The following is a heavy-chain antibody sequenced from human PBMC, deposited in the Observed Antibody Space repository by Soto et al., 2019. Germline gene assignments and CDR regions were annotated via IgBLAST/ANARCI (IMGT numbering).Heavy chain of an antibody. CDR3: AKDYSSTSYGINY. V-gene: IGHV3-33*06. D-gene: IGHD6-6*01. CDR2: MYYDGSNE. J-gene: IGHJ4*02. Sequence: SLRLSCAASGFTFSSYGMHWVRQAPGKGLEWVAVMYYDGSNEYYADSVKGRFTISRDNSKNTLYLQMNSLRAEDTAIYYCAKDYSSTSYGINYWGQGTLVTVSS. CDR1: GFTFSSYG.